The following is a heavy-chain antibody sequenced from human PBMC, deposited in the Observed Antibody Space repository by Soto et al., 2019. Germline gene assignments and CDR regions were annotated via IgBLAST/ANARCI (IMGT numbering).Heavy chain of an antibody. CDR1: GFSFSSHW. D-gene: IGHD2-2*01. CDR2: ISGDGRTT. CDR3: ARGVPNCSSSSCYFDF. J-gene: IGHJ4*02. V-gene: IGHV3-74*01. Sequence: GGSLRLSCAASGFSFSSHWMNWVRQAPGKGLVWVSRISGDGRTTSHADSVKGRFTISRDNAKNTLYLQVNSLRVEDTAVYYCARGVPNCSSSSCYFDFWGQGILVTVSS.